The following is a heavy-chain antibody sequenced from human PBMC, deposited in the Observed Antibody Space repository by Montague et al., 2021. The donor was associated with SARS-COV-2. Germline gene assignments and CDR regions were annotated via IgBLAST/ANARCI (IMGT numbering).Heavy chain of an antibody. J-gene: IGHJ6*02. CDR3: ACGEITTRGLIYYYGMDV. D-gene: IGHD4-11*01. Sequence: SETLSLTCAVYGVSFSGYYWTWIRQSPRKGLEWIGEINHSGSTNYNPSLKSRVTISVDTSKNQFSLKLSSVTAADTAVYYCACGEITTRGLIYYYGMDVWGQGTTVTVSS. CDR1: GVSFSGYY. V-gene: IGHV4-34*01. CDR2: INHSGST.